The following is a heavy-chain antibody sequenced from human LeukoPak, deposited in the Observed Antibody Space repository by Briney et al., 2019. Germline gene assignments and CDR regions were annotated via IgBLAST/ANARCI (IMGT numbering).Heavy chain of an antibody. CDR1: GYSFTRYW. V-gene: IGHV5-51*01. CDR2: IFPGDSDT. CDR3: ARRVVGTTGAFDM. D-gene: IGHD1-26*01. J-gene: IGHJ3*02. Sequence: GESLKISCKASGYSFTRYWIGWVRQMPGKGLEWMGIIFPGDSDTRYSPSFQGQVTISADKSISTAYLQWSSLRASDTAMYFCARRVVGTTGAFDMWGQGTMVTVS.